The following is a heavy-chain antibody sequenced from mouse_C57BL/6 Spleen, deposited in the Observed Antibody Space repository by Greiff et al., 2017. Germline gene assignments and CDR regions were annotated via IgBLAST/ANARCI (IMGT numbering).Heavy chain of an antibody. D-gene: IGHD1-1*01. CDR2: IDPENGDT. Sequence: EVQLQQSGAELVRPGASVKLSCTASGFNIKDDYMHWVKQRPEQGLEWIGWIDPENGDTEYASKFQGKATITADTSSNTAYLQLSSLTSEDTAVYYCTTSNYGSLYYFDDWGQGTTLTVSS. V-gene: IGHV14-4*01. CDR3: TTSNYGSLYYFDD. J-gene: IGHJ2*01. CDR1: GFNIKDDY.